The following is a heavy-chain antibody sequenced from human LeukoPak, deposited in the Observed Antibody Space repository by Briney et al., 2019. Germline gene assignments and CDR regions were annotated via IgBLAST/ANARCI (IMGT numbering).Heavy chain of an antibody. D-gene: IGHD1-26*01. CDR1: GGSISSYY. V-gene: IGHV4-39*01. Sequence: PSETLSLTCTVSGGSISSYYWGWIRQPPGKGLEWIGSIYYSGSTYYNPSLKSRVTISVDTSKNQFSLKLTSVTAADTAVYYCARREVGAPIRFWGQGTLVTVSS. CDR3: ARREVGAPIRF. CDR2: IYYSGST. J-gene: IGHJ4*02.